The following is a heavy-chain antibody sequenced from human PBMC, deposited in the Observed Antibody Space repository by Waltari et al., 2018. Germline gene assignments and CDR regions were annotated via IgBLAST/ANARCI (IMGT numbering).Heavy chain of an antibody. J-gene: IGHJ4*02. Sequence: EEHLLESGGGWVQPGGSLRLSCAASGFNLISYAMSWVRQAPGKGLEWVSGISDSGVITKYADSVKGRFTVSRDNSKNTVFLHLNSLRAEDTAIYYCARHLYSIDYLELAKWGQGTLVTVSS. D-gene: IGHD3-22*01. V-gene: IGHV3-23*01. CDR2: ISDSGVIT. CDR3: ARHLYSIDYLELAK. CDR1: GFNLISYA.